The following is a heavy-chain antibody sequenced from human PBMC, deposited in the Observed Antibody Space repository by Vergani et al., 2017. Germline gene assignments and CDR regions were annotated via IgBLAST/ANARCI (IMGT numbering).Heavy chain of an antibody. J-gene: IGHJ3*02. CDR3: AKVIKYDWDAFDI. CDR2: ISYDGSNK. V-gene: IGHV3-30-3*01. D-gene: IGHD3-9*01. Sequence: QVQLVESGGGVVQPGRSLRLSCAASGFTFSSYAMHWVRQAPGKGLEWVAVISYDGSNKYYADSVKGRFTISRDNSKNTLYLQMNSLRAEDTAVYYCAKVIKYDWDAFDIWGQGTMVTVSS. CDR1: GFTFSSYA.